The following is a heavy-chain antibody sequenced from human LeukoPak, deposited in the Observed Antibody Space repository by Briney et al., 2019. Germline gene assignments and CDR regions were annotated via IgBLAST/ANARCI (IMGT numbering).Heavy chain of an antibody. D-gene: IGHD6-6*01. V-gene: IGHV3-7*01. CDR2: IKQDGSVK. Sequence: GGSLRLSCAASGFSFVKYWMTWVRQAPGKGLEWVANIKQDGSVKYYVDSLNGRFTVSRDNARNSLYLQMNSLGAEDTAVYYCARIGHSSSSLGYWGQGTQVTVSS. CDR1: GFSFVKYW. J-gene: IGHJ4*02. CDR3: ARIGHSSSSLGY.